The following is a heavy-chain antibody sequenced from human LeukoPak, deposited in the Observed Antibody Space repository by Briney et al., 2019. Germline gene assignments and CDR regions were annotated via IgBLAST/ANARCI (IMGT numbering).Heavy chain of an antibody. CDR3: ARDEGDSSGYYPGL. D-gene: IGHD3-22*01. J-gene: IGHJ1*01. V-gene: IGHV3-33*01. CDR1: GFTFRDYA. Sequence: GGSLRLSCVPSGFTFRDYAMQWVRQAPRKGEEGVAAIWHDGSRKYYAESVKGRFTISRDNARNTVYVQMDSLRAEDTAVYYCARDEGDSSGYYPGLWGQGTLVTVSS. CDR2: IWHDGSRK.